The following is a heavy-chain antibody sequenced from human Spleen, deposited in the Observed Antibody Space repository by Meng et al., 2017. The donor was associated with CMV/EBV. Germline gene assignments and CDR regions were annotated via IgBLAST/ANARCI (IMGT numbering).Heavy chain of an antibody. CDR3: ATYCSSSSCYRGGEFDY. V-gene: IGHV3-23*03. D-gene: IGHD2-2*02. Sequence: GESLKISCAASGFTFSSYAMSWVRQAPGKGLEWVAVIYSGGGSTYYADSVKGRFTISRDNAKNSLSLQMNSLRAEDTAVYYCATYCSSSSCYRGGEFDYWGQGTLVTVSS. CDR2: IYSGGGST. J-gene: IGHJ4*02. CDR1: GFTFSSYA.